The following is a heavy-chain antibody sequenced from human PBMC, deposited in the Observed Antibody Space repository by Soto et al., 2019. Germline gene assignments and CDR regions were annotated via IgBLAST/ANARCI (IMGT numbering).Heavy chain of an antibody. Sequence: GGSLRLSCAASGFTFSSYGMHWVRQAPGKGLEWVSYISSGGSAMYDADSVKGRFTISRDNAKNSLYLQMNSLRAEDTAVYYCARLSDYCTCGRCYSGYYYYMDVWGKGTTVTVSS. J-gene: IGHJ6*03. D-gene: IGHD2-15*01. CDR3: ARLSDYCTCGRCYSGYYYYMDV. CDR2: ISSGGSAM. CDR1: GFTFSSYG. V-gene: IGHV3-48*04.